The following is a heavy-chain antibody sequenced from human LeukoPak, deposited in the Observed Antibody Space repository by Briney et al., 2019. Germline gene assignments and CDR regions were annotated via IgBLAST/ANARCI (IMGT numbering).Heavy chain of an antibody. Sequence: SVKVSCKASGGTFSSYAISWVRQAPGQGLEWMGGIIRIFGTANYAQKFQGRVTITTDESTSTAYMELSSLRSEDTAVYYCARVVEMATINWFDPWGQGTLVTVSS. CDR1: GGTFSSYA. V-gene: IGHV1-69*05. D-gene: IGHD5-24*01. CDR2: IIRIFGTA. J-gene: IGHJ5*02. CDR3: ARVVEMATINWFDP.